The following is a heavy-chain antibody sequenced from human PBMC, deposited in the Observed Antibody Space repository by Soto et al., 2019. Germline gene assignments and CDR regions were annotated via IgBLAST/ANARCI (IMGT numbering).Heavy chain of an antibody. CDR1: GFTFSSYA. CDR3: ASGEGPNEEYYFDY. CDR2: ISYDGSNK. V-gene: IGHV3-30-3*01. J-gene: IGHJ4*02. Sequence: HPGGSLRLSCAASGFTFSSYAMHWVRQAPGKGLEWVAVISYDGSNKYYADSVKGRFTISRDNSKNTLYLQMNSLRAEDTAVYYCASGEGPNEEYYFDYWGQGTLVTVSS.